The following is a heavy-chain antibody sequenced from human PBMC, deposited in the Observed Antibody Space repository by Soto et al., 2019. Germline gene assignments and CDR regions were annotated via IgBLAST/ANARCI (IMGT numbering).Heavy chain of an antibody. CDR2: ISGSGGST. J-gene: IGHJ6*03. CDR1: GFTFSSYA. V-gene: IGHV3-23*01. Sequence: GGSLRLSCAASGFTFSSYAMSWVRQAPGKGLEWVSAISGSGGSTYYADSVKGRFTISRDNSKNTLYLQMNSLRAEDTAVYYCAKHDKVVVAAIAYYYYYMDVWGKGTTVTVSS. D-gene: IGHD2-15*01. CDR3: AKHDKVVVAAIAYYYYYMDV.